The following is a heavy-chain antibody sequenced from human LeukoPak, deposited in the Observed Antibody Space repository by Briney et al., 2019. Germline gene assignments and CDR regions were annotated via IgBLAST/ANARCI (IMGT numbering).Heavy chain of an antibody. CDR2: INPNSGGT. J-gene: IGHJ3*02. D-gene: IGHD5-12*01. CDR1: GYTLTDYY. CDR3: ARVGIEGQHAFDI. V-gene: IGHV1-2*02. Sequence: ASVKVSCQASGYTLTDYYLHWLRQAPAQGLAWMGWINPNSGGTNYAQKFQGRVTMTRYKSISTAYMELSRLRSDDTAIYYCARVGIEGQHAFDIWGQGTMVTVS.